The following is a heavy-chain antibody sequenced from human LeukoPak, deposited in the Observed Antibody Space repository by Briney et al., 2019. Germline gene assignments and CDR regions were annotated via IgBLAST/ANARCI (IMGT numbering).Heavy chain of an antibody. V-gene: IGHV3-11*01. CDR3: ARGLSSGWYGDY. J-gene: IGHJ4*02. CDR1: GFTFTDTY. CDR2: ISPSGTDI. D-gene: IGHD6-19*01. Sequence: PGGSLRLSCAVSGFTFTDTYMTWIRQAPGKGLESLSYISPSGTDISYADSVKGRFTISRDNAKNSLYLQMNSLRAEDTAVYYCARGLSSGWYGDYWGQGTLVTVSS.